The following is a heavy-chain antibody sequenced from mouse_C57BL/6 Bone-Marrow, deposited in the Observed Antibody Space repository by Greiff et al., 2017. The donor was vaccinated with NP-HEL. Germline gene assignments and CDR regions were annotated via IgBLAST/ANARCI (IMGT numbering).Heavy chain of an antibody. CDR1: GFSLTSYC. D-gene: IGHD1-1*01. CDR2: IWSGGGT. J-gene: IGHJ1*03. Sequence: QVQLQQSGPGLVQPSQSLSITCTVSGFSLTSYCVHWVRQPPGKGLEWLGVIWSGGGTAYNAAFISRLSISKDNSKRQVFFKMNSLQADDTAIYYCAKNGGSNRYFDVWGTGTTVTVSS. V-gene: IGHV2-4*01. CDR3: AKNGGSNRYFDV.